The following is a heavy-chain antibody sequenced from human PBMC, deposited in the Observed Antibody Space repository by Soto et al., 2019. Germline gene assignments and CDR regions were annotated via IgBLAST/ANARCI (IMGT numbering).Heavy chain of an antibody. CDR1: GGTFSTYA. CDR2: IIPMFGTA. CDR3: ASGMQLWLRRINNGYSG. Sequence: QVQLVQSGAEVKKPESSVKVSCKAPGGTFSTYAISWVRQAPGQGLEWMGGIIPMFGTANYAQRFQDRVTITADECTNTVYMELSSLRSEGTAVYFCASGMQLWLRRINNGYSGWGQGTLVTVSS. J-gene: IGHJ4*02. V-gene: IGHV1-69*12. D-gene: IGHD5-12*01.